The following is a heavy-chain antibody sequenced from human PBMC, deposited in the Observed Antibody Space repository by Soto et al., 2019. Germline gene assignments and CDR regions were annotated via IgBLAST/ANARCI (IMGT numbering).Heavy chain of an antibody. V-gene: IGHV3-11*05. J-gene: IGHJ5*02. D-gene: IGHD6-13*01. Sequence: QVQLVESGGGLVKPGGSLRLSCAASGFTFSDYYMSWIRQAPGKGLEWVSYISSSSTYTNYADSVKGRFTISRDNAKNSLYLQMCSLRAEDTAVYYCARGGISAAGTSWFDPWGQGTLVTVSS. CDR3: ARGGISAAGTSWFDP. CDR2: ISSSSTYT. CDR1: GFTFSDYY.